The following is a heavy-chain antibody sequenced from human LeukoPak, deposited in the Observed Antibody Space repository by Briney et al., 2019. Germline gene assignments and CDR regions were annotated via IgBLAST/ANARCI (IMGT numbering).Heavy chain of an antibody. CDR3: ARDSPNEAILWWSIDY. CDR2: ISSSSSYR. Sequence: PGGSLGLSCTGSGFTFSSYSMNWVRQAPGKGLEWVSSISSSSSYRYYEESVKGRFSISRDNARSSLYLQMNSLRAEDTAVYYCARDSPNEAILWWSIDYWGQGTLVTVSS. V-gene: IGHV3-21*01. CDR1: GFTFSSYS. J-gene: IGHJ4*02. D-gene: IGHD2-21*01.